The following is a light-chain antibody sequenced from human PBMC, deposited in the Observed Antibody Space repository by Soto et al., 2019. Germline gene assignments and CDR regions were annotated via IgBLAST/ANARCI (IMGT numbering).Light chain of an antibody. Sequence: EIVLTQSPGTLSLSPGERATLSCRASQSVSSSYLAWYQQKPGQAPRLLIYGASSRATGIPDRFSGSGSGTDFTITISRLEPEDVAVYYCQQYGSSSYTFGQGTKLEIK. J-gene: IGKJ2*01. CDR3: QQYGSSSYT. CDR1: QSVSSSY. CDR2: GAS. V-gene: IGKV3-20*01.